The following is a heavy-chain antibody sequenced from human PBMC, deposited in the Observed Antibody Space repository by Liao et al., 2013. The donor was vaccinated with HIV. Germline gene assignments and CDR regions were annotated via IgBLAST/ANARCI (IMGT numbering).Heavy chain of an antibody. Sequence: QLQLQESGPGLVKPSETLSLTCTVSGGSISSSSYYWGWIRQPPGKGLEWIGSIYYSGSTYYNPSLKSRVTHISRHVQEPVLPEAELCDRRGHGPWYYCARETIFGVVIIGPDYWGQGTLGHRLL. V-gene: IGHV4-39*07. J-gene: IGHJ4*02. CDR2: IYYSGST. D-gene: IGHD3-3*01. CDR1: GGSISSSSYY. CDR3: ARETIFGVVIIGPDY.